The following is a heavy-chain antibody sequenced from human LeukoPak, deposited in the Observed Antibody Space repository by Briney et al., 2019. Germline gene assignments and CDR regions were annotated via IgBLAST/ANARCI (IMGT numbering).Heavy chain of an antibody. CDR3: ARDTYYDFWSGYYSFDY. D-gene: IGHD3-3*01. Sequence: ASVKVSCKASGYTFTSYGISWVRQAPGQGLEWMGWISAYNGNTNYAQKLQGRVTMTTDTSTSTAYMELRSLRSDDTAVYYCARDTYYDFWSGYYSFDYWGQGTLVNVSS. CDR1: GYTFTSYG. CDR2: ISAYNGNT. J-gene: IGHJ4*02. V-gene: IGHV1-18*01.